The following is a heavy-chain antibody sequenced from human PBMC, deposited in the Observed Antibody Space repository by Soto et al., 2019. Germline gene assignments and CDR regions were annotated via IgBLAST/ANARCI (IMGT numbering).Heavy chain of an antibody. J-gene: IGHJ3*02. CDR2: IHDNDDST. CDR3: AAVEWGGGRI. D-gene: IGHD3-3*01. V-gene: IGHV3-23*01. Sequence: EVQLLESGGGLVQPGGSLRLSCAASGLTVATSAMSWVRQATGKGLEWVSAIHDNDDSTFYADSVKGRFTISRDSSKNTLYLQMNSLGAEDAAIYYCAAVEWGGGRIWGQGTMVTVSS. CDR1: GLTVATSA.